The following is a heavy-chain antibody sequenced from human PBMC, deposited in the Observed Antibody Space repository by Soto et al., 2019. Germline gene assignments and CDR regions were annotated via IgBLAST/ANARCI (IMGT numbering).Heavy chain of an antibody. V-gene: IGHV3-30-3*01. Sequence: QVQLVESGGGVGQPGRSLRLSCAASGFTFSSYAMHWVRQAPGKGLEWVAVISYDGSNKYYADAVKGRFTISRDNSKNTLYLQMNSLRAEDKAVYYCARARGGYFDYWGQGTLVTVSS. CDR2: ISYDGSNK. J-gene: IGHJ4*02. CDR3: ARARGGYFDY. D-gene: IGHD3-16*01. CDR1: GFTFSSYA.